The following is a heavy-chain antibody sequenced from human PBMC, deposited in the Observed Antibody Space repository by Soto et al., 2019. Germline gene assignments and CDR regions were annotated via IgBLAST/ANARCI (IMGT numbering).Heavy chain of an antibody. Sequence: PSETLSLTCAVSGGSISSSKWWSWVRQPPGKGLEWIGEIYHSGSTNYNPSLKSRVTISVDTSKNQFSLKLSSVTAADTAVYYCASPFNYDFWSGYSSYGMDVWGQGTTVTVSS. J-gene: IGHJ6*02. V-gene: IGHV4-4*02. CDR2: IYHSGST. D-gene: IGHD3-3*01. CDR1: GGSISSSKW. CDR3: ASPFNYDFWSGYSSYGMDV.